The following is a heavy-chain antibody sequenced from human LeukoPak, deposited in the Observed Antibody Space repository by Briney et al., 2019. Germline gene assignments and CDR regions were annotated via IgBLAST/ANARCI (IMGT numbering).Heavy chain of an antibody. CDR2: ISWNSGSI. J-gene: IGHJ4*02. CDR1: GFTFDDYA. CDR3: AKGGYCSGGSCGGAFDF. V-gene: IGHV3-9*03. Sequence: QSGRSLRLPCAASGFTFDDYAMHWVRQVPGKGLEWVSGISWNSGSIGYADSVKGRFTISRENAKNSLYLQMNSLRAEDMALYYCAKGGYCSGGSCGGAFDFWGQGTLVTVSS. D-gene: IGHD2-15*01.